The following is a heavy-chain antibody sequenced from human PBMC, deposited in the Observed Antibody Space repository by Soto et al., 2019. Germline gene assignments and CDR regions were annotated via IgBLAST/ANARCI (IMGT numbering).Heavy chain of an antibody. CDR1: GFTFSMFA. V-gene: IGHV3-23*01. CDR3: AKGDPYNILTGYNYFDY. J-gene: IGHJ4*02. Sequence: PGGSLRLSCAASGFTFSMFAMSWVRQVPGKGLEWVSAISGSGGSTYYADSVKGRVTISRDNSKNTLYLQMDSLRAEDTAMYYCAKGDPYNILTGYNYFDYWGQGALVTVSS. D-gene: IGHD3-9*01. CDR2: ISGSGGST.